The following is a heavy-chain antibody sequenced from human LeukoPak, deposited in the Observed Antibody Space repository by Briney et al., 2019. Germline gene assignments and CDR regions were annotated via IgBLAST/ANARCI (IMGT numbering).Heavy chain of an antibody. D-gene: IGHD1-26*01. Sequence: PGGSLRLSCSASGFVFSTYSMSWVRQAPGKGPEWISSIGGIYIETFYAESVQGRFTISRDNSKNTLYLHLNNLRAEDSAIYYCAKDYGLGIVGTMGAYWGQGTLVSVSS. CDR1: GFVFSTYS. J-gene: IGHJ4*02. CDR3: AKDYGLGIVGTMGAY. CDR2: IGGIYIET. V-gene: IGHV3-23*01.